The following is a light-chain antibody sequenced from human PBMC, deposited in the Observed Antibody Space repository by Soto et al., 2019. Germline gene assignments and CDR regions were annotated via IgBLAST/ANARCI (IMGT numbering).Light chain of an antibody. J-gene: IGKJ1*01. V-gene: IGKV1-5*01. CDR3: QQYTSYSPWT. Sequence: DIQMTQSPSTLSASVGDRGTITCRASQSISDLLAWYQQKPGKAPNLLIYDASNLESGVPSRFSGSGAGTEVTLTISSLQPDDFATYYCQQYTSYSPWTFGQGTKVEIK. CDR1: QSISDL. CDR2: DAS.